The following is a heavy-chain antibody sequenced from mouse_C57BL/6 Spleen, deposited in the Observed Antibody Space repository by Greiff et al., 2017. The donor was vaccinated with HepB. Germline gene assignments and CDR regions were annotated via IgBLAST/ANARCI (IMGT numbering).Heavy chain of an antibody. D-gene: IGHD2-2*01. V-gene: IGHV1-81*01. Sequence: VQLVESGAELARPGASVKLSCKASGYTFTSYGISWVKQRTGQGLEWIGEIYPRSGNTYYNEKFKGKATLTADKSSSTAYMELRSLTSEDSAVYFCARKGDYGYDDGAMDYWGQGTSVTVSS. CDR1: GYTFTSYG. J-gene: IGHJ4*01. CDR3: ARKGDYGYDDGAMDY. CDR2: IYPRSGNT.